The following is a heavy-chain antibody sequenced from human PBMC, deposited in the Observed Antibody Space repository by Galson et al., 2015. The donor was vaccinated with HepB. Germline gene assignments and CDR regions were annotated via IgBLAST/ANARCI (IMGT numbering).Heavy chain of an antibody. Sequence: PALVKPTQTLTLTCTFSGFSLSTSGVGVGWIRQPPGKALEWLALIYWDDDKPYSPSLKSRLTITKDTSKNQVVLTMTNMDPVDTATYYCAHTDSGDYGGSFDIWGQGTMVTVSS. CDR1: GFSLSTSGVG. J-gene: IGHJ3*02. CDR3: AHTDSGDYGGSFDI. D-gene: IGHD4-17*01. CDR2: IYWDDDK. V-gene: IGHV2-5*02.